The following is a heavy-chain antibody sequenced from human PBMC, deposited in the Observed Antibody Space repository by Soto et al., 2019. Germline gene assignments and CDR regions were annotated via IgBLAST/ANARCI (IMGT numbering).Heavy chain of an antibody. D-gene: IGHD5-18*01. Sequence: GGSLRLCCAASVFTSSSYWMSWVRQAPGKGLEWVANIKQDGSEKYYVDSVKGRFTISRDNAKNSLYLQMNSLRAEDTAVYYCARDRGYSYGYFYYYGMDVWGQGTTVTVSS. V-gene: IGHV3-7*03. J-gene: IGHJ6*02. CDR1: VFTSSSYW. CDR2: IKQDGSEK. CDR3: ARDRGYSYGYFYYYGMDV.